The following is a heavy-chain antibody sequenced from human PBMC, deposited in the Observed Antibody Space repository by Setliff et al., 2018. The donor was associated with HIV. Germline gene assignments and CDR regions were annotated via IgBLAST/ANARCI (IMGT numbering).Heavy chain of an antibody. CDR2: ILDGRVT. V-gene: IGHV4-39*01. D-gene: IGHD6-19*01. CDR3: ARPHSGRGGGAYFDP. CDR1: GDSITSGHFY. J-gene: IGHJ5*02. Sequence: SEILSLTCTVSGDSITSGHFYWGWIRQAPGKGLEWIGNILDGRVTFFNPSLRGRVTISVDASKNQVSLNLRSVTAADSAVYHCARPHSGRGGGAYFDPWGQGILVTVSS.